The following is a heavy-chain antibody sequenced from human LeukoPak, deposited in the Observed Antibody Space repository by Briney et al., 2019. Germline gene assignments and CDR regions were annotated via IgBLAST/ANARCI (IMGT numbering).Heavy chain of an antibody. CDR1: GYTFTSYG. Sequence: ASVKVSCKASGYTFTSYGISWVRQAPGQGLEWMGWISAYNGNTNYAQKLQGRVTMTTDTSTSTAYMELRSLRSDDTAVYYCARDQAGTTTYYYYGMDVWGQGTTVTVSS. CDR2: ISAYNGNT. V-gene: IGHV1-18*01. D-gene: IGHD1-7*01. J-gene: IGHJ6*02. CDR3: ARDQAGTTTYYYYGMDV.